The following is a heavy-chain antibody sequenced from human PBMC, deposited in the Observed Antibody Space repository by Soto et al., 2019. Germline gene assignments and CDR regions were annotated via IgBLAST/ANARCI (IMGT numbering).Heavy chain of an antibody. Sequence: SETLSLTCTVSGGSISYYYWSWIRQPPGKGLEYIGYIYYSGSTNYNPSLKSRVTMSVDTSKNQFSLRLSSVTAADTAVYYCARVRERWFTYWYFDLWGRGTLVTVSS. V-gene: IGHV4-59*01. CDR2: IYYSGST. CDR3: ARVRERWFTYWYFDL. D-gene: IGHD1-26*01. CDR1: GGSISYYY. J-gene: IGHJ2*01.